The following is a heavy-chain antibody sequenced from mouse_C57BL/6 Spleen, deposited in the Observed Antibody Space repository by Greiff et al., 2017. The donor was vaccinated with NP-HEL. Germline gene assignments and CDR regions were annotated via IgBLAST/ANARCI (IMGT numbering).Heavy chain of an antibody. J-gene: IGHJ3*01. V-gene: IGHV5-4*01. D-gene: IGHD2-3*01. CDR2: ISDGGSYT. CDR3: ARDLEVDGYSFAY. Sequence: EVQVVESGGGLVKPGGSLKLSCAASGFTFSSYAMSWVRQTPEKRLEWVATISDGGSYTYYPDNVKGRFTISRDNAKNNLYLQMSHLKSEDTAMYYCARDLEVDGYSFAYWGQGTLVTVSA. CDR1: GFTFSSYA.